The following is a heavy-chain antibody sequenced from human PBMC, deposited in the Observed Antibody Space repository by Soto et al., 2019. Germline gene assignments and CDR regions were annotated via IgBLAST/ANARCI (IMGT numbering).Heavy chain of an antibody. J-gene: IGHJ4*02. CDR2: IYYSGST. Sequence: SETLSLTCTVSGGSISSYYWSWIRQPPGKGLEWIGYIYYSGSTNYNPSLKSRVTISVDTSNNQFSLKLSSVSAADTAVYYCARGPSGDKVYYWGQGTLVTVSS. CDR1: GGSISSYY. D-gene: IGHD7-27*01. CDR3: ARGPSGDKVYY. V-gene: IGHV4-59*08.